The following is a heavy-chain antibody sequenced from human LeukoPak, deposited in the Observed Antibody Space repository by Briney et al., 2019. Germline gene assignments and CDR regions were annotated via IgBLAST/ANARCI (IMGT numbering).Heavy chain of an antibody. D-gene: IGHD4-17*01. Sequence: SVTVSCKASGGTFSSYAISWVRQAPGQGLEWMGGIIPIFGTANYAQKFQGRVTITADESTSTAYMELSGLRSEDTAVYYCARDWAHYGDYVGYFDYWGQGTLVTVSS. J-gene: IGHJ4*02. CDR1: GGTFSSYA. CDR2: IIPIFGTA. CDR3: ARDWAHYGDYVGYFDY. V-gene: IGHV1-69*13.